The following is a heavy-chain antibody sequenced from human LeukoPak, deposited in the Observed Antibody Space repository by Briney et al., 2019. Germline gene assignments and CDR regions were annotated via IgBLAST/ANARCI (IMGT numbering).Heavy chain of an antibody. Sequence: PSETLSLTCTVSGGSISSSSYYWGWIRQPPGKGLEWIGSIYYSGSTNYNPSLKSRVTMSVDTSKNQFSLKLTSVTAADTAVYYCARGSTFSSWPDYWGQGALVTVSS. CDR1: GGSISSSSYY. CDR2: IYYSGST. J-gene: IGHJ4*02. CDR3: ARGSTFSSWPDY. D-gene: IGHD6-13*01. V-gene: IGHV4-39*07.